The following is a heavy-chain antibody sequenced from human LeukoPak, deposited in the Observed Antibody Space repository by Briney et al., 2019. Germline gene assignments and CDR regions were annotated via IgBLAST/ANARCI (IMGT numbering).Heavy chain of an antibody. V-gene: IGHV5-51*01. CDR3: ARGDYDILTGYPTHDY. J-gene: IGHJ4*02. D-gene: IGHD3-9*01. Sequence: GESPKISCKGSGYSFTSYWIGWVRQLPGKGLEWMVIIYPGDSDTRYSPSFQGQVTISADKSISTAYLQWSSLKASDTAMYYCARGDYDILTGYPTHDYWGQGTLVTVSS. CDR1: GYSFTSYW. CDR2: IYPGDSDT.